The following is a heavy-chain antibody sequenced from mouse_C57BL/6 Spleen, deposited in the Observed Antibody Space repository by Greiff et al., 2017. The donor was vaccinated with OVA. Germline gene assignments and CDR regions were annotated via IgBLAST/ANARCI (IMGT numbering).Heavy chain of an antibody. CDR3: SRSDYGSSWAY. CDR2: IYPGNSDT. J-gene: IGHJ3*01. D-gene: IGHD1-1*01. V-gene: IGHV1-5*01. CDR1: GYTFTSYW. Sequence: SGTVLARPGASVKMSCKTSGYTFTSYWMHWVKQRPGQGLEWIGAIYPGNSDTSYNQKFKGKAKLTAVTSASTAYMELSSLTNEDSAVYYCSRSDYGSSWAYWGQGTLVNGSA.